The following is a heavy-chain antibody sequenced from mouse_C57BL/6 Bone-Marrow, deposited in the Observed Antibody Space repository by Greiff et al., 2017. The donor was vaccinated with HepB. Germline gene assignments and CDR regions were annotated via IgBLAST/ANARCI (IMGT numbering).Heavy chain of an antibody. CDR2: ISNGGGST. CDR1: GFTFSDYY. J-gene: IGHJ4*01. CDR3: ARHGHYGSDYYAMDY. Sequence: EVKLMESGGGLVQPGGSLKLSCAASGFTFSDYYMYWVRQTPEKRLEWVAYISNGGGSTYYPDTVKGRFTISRDNAKNTLYLQMSRLKSEDTAMYYCARHGHYGSDYYAMDYWGQGTSVTVSS. V-gene: IGHV5-12*01. D-gene: IGHD1-1*01.